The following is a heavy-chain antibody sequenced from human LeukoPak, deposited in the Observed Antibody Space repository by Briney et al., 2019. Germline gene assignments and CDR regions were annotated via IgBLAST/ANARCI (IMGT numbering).Heavy chain of an antibody. D-gene: IGHD1-26*01. V-gene: IGHV4-59*01. Sequence: PSETLSLTCTVSGGSISSYYWSWIRQPPGKGLEWIGYIYYSGSTSYNLSLKSRVTISVDTSKKQFSLKLSSVTAADTAFYYCARYIVSYPHDAFDIWGQGTMVTVSS. CDR1: GGSISSYY. J-gene: IGHJ3*02. CDR2: IYYSGST. CDR3: ARYIVSYPHDAFDI.